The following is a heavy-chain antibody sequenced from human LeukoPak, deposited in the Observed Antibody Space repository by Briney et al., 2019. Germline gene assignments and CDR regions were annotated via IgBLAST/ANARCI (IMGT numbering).Heavy chain of an antibody. D-gene: IGHD3-10*01. CDR1: GASIDSYY. Sequence: PSETLSLTCTISGASIDSYYWSWIRQPPGKGLEWIGYYSGTTNYNPSLKRRVTISVDTSKNQFSLKLSSVTAADTAVYYCARNYGSGRYSGLPPFDYWSQGTLVTVSS. CDR3: ARNYGSGRYSGLPPFDY. V-gene: IGHV4-59*12. J-gene: IGHJ4*02. CDR2: YSGTT.